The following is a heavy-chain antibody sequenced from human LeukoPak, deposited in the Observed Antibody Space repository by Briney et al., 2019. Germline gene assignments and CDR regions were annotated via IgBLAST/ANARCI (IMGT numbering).Heavy chain of an antibody. Sequence: SETLSLTCTVSGGSISSSIYNWGWIRQSPGKGLEWIGSIYYTGITNYNPSLKSRVTISVDTSKNQFSLGLSSVTAADTSVYYCARERDYYDSSGDNWFDPWGQGTLVTVSS. J-gene: IGHJ5*02. CDR2: IYYTGIT. V-gene: IGHV4-39*02. CDR1: GGSISSSIYN. D-gene: IGHD3-22*01. CDR3: ARERDYYDSSGDNWFDP.